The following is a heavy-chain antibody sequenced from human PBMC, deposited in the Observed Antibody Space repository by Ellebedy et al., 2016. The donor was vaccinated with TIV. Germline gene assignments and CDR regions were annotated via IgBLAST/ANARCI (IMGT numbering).Heavy chain of an antibody. J-gene: IGHJ4*02. Sequence: KVSCKGSGYSFTSYWIGWVRQMPGKGLEWMGIIYPGDSDTRYSPSFQGQVTISADKSIRTAYLQWSSLKASDTAMYYCARLPMISGGSPRDWYFDYWGQGTLVTVSS. CDR3: ARLPMISGGSPRDWYFDY. CDR2: IYPGDSDT. CDR1: GYSFTSYW. V-gene: IGHV5-51*01. D-gene: IGHD2-15*01.